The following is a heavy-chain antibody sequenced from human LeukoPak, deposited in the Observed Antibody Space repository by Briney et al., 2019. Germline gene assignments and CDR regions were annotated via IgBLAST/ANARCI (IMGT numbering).Heavy chain of an antibody. J-gene: IGHJ3*02. CDR2: SNGSGGRI. D-gene: IGHD2-15*01. V-gene: IGHV3-11*01. CDR3: ARDRDVRVVHAHYDAYDM. CDR1: VFSFRDYY. Sequence: GGALRLSCAASVFSFRDYYMIGLRQARGKGLEGLSSSNGSGGRILYADSVRGRFTISRDNDKNSLFLQMDSLRAEDTAVYFCARDRDVRVVHAHYDAYDMWGQGTVVTVSS.